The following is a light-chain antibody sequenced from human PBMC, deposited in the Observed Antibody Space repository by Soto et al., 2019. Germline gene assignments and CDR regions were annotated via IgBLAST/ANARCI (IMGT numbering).Light chain of an antibody. CDR1: SRDIGTSNL. V-gene: IGLV2-23*02. Sequence: QSALTQPASVSGSPGQSITISCTGTSRDIGTSNLVSWYQQYPGKAPKLMIYEVTKRPSGISYRFSGSKSGNTASLTISGLQPEDEADYYCYSFTVISTSLVVFGTVTKLTVL. CDR2: EVT. CDR3: YSFTVISTSLVV. J-gene: IGLJ1*01.